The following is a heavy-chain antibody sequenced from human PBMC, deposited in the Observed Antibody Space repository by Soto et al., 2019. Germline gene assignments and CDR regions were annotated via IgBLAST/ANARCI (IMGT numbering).Heavy chain of an antibody. CDR2: ISPYNGKT. V-gene: IGHV1-18*04. Sequence: GASVKVSCKTSGYTFTSHGISWVRWAPGRGLEWMGWISPYNGKTNYAQNLQGRVSMTTDTSTITAYMELRSLRSDDTAVYYCARGTTDFDYWGQGTLVTVSS. D-gene: IGHD4-17*01. CDR3: ARGTTDFDY. CDR1: GYTFTSHG. J-gene: IGHJ4*02.